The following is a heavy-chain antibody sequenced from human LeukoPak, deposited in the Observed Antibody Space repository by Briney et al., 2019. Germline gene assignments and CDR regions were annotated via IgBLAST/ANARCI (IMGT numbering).Heavy chain of an antibody. CDR1: GFIFSTYW. CDR3: ARDQNQLLAYFDY. J-gene: IGHJ4*02. D-gene: IGHD2-2*01. V-gene: IGHV3-7*01. CDR2: INQDGTEK. Sequence: GSLRLSCAASGFIFSTYWMTWVRQAPGKGLEWVAIINQDGTEKYYVDSVKGRFTISRDNTKNSLYLQMNSLRSEDTGIYYCARDQNQLLAYFDYWGQGTLATVSS.